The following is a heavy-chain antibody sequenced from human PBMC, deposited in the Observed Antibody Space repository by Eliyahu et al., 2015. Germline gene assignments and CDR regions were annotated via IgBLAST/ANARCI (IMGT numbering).Heavy chain of an antibody. Sequence: EVQLVESGGGSVQXGGSLRLSCXAPGXTLSNYDMSWVRQAPGKGLGWVSSIISSGDGTYYADSVRGRFTVSRDNSKNTLYLEMNSLRAEDAAVYYCAKIPIFSRGVNFDYWGQGTLVTVSS. J-gene: IGHJ4*02. CDR1: GXTLSNYD. CDR2: IISSGDGT. V-gene: IGHV3-23*04. D-gene: IGHD2-21*01. CDR3: AKIPIFSRGVNFDY.